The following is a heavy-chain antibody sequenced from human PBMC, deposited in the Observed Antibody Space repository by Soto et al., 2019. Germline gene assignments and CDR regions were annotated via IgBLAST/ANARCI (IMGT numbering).Heavy chain of an antibody. CDR3: ARHQSHSSSYVDP. D-gene: IGHD6-13*01. CDR2: IYYSGST. J-gene: IGHJ5*02. V-gene: IGHV4-59*08. Sequence: SETLSLTCTVPGGSISSYYWSWIRQPPGKGLEWIGYIYYSGSTNYNPSLKSRVTISVDTSKNQFSLKLSSVTAADTAVYYCARHQSHSSSYVDPWGQGTLVTVSS. CDR1: GGSISSYY.